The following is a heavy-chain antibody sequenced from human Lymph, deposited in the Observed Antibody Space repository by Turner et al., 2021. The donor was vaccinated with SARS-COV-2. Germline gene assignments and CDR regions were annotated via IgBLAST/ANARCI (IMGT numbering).Heavy chain of an antibody. Sequence: EVQLVETGGGLIQPGGSLRLSCAASGIIVSRNYMNWVRQAPGKWLEWVSVIYSGGTTYYADSVKGRFTISRDNSKNTLYLQMNSLRVEDTAVYYCARDLGTYGTDVWGQGTTVTVSS. D-gene: IGHD6-13*01. CDR3: ARDLGTYGTDV. V-gene: IGHV3-53*02. CDR2: IYSGGTT. J-gene: IGHJ6*02. CDR1: GIIVSRNY.